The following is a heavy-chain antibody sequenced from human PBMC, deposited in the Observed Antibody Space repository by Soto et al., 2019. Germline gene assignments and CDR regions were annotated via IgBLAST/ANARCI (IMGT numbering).Heavy chain of an antibody. Sequence: ASVKVSCKAPGYTFTRSSISWAQQAPGQGLEWMGWISAYNGKTNYAQNVQGRVTMTTDTSTRTAYMDLRSLRSDDTAVYYCARGGDVNYYHGMDVWGQGTTVTVSS. CDR3: ARGGDVNYYHGMDV. D-gene: IGHD5-12*01. J-gene: IGHJ6*02. V-gene: IGHV1-18*01. CDR2: ISAYNGKT. CDR1: GYTFTRSS.